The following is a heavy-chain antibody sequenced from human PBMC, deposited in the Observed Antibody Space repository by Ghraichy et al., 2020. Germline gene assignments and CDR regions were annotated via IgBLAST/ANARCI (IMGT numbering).Heavy chain of an antibody. CDR1: GGTFSSYA. Sequence: VKVSCKASGGTFSSYAISWVRQAPGQGLEWMGGIIPILGIANYAQKFQGRVTITADKSTSIAYMELSSLRSEDTAVYYCARSRRVGMGTDYYYGMDVWGQGTTVTVSS. CDR2: IIPILGIA. CDR3: ARSRRVGMGTDYYYGMDV. J-gene: IGHJ6*02. D-gene: IGHD2-21*01. V-gene: IGHV1-69*10.